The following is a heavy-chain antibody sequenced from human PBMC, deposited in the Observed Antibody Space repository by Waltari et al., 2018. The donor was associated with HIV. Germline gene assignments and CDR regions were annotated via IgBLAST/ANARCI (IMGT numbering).Heavy chain of an antibody. V-gene: IGHV4-39*01. D-gene: IGHD3-22*01. CDR1: GASISSSSYY. CDR2: IYYSGST. Sequence: QLQLQESGPGLVKPSETLSLTCTVSGASISSSSYYWGWIRQPPGKGLWWIGSIYYSGSTYYNPSLKSRVTISVDTSKNQFSLKLSSVAAADTAVYYCARFPYYYDSSGYLDDAFDIWGQGTMVTVSS. J-gene: IGHJ3*02. CDR3: ARFPYYYDSSGYLDDAFDI.